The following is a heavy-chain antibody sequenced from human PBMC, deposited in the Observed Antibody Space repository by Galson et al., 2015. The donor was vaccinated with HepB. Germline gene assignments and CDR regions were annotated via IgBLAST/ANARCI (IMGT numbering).Heavy chain of an antibody. V-gene: IGHV3-30-3*01. J-gene: IGHJ4*02. CDR1: GFTFSSYA. Sequence: SLRLSCAASGFTFSSYAMHWVRQAPGKGLEWVAVISYDGSNKYYADSVKGRFTISRDDSKNTLYLQMNSLRAEDTAVYYCARHAFYYYFDYWGQGTLVTVSS. CDR2: ISYDGSNK. D-gene: IGHD3-3*02. CDR3: ARHAFYYYFDY.